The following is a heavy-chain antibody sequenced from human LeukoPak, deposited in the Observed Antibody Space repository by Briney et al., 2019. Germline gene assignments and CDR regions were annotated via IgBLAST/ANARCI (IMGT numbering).Heavy chain of an antibody. Sequence: SGTLSLTCTVSGGFINSCYWSWIRQPAGKGLEWIGRVYTSGITNYNPSLKSRITTSVDTSKNQFSLKLTSVTAADTAVYYCARHNGFDRGYYYYMDVWGKGTTVTVSS. D-gene: IGHD3-9*01. CDR1: GGFINSCY. J-gene: IGHJ6*03. CDR2: VYTSGIT. V-gene: IGHV4-4*07. CDR3: ARHNGFDRGYYYYMDV.